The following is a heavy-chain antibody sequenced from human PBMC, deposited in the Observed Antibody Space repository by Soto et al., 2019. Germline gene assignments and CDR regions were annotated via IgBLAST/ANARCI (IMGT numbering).Heavy chain of an antibody. D-gene: IGHD5-12*01. CDR2: ISYDGSNK. J-gene: IGHJ6*02. CDR3: ARDEGYSGYDWFLRYYYYGMDV. CDR1: GFTFSSYA. V-gene: IGHV3-30-3*01. Sequence: GGAPRLSCAAPGFTFSSYAMHWVRQAPGKGLEGGAFISYDGSNKYYADSVKGRFTISRDNSKNTLYLQMNSLRAEDTAVYYCARDEGYSGYDWFLRYYYYGMDVWGQGTTVTVSS.